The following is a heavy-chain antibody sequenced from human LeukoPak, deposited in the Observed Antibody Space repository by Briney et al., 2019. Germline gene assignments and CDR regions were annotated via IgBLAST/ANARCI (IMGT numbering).Heavy chain of an antibody. CDR1: GFTFSDYY. D-gene: IGHD5-24*01. J-gene: IGHJ4*02. V-gene: IGHV3-11*04. Sequence: GGSLRLSCAASGFTFSDYYMSWIRQAPGKGLEWVSYISSSGSTIYYADSVKGRFTISRDNAKNSLYLQMNSLRAEDTAVYYCARGRNVEMATTSPLGYWGQGTLVTLYS. CDR2: ISSSGSTI. CDR3: ARGRNVEMATTSPLGY.